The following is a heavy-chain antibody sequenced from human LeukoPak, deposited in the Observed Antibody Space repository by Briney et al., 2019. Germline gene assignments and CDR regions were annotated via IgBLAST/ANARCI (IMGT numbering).Heavy chain of an antibody. D-gene: IGHD4-17*01. CDR3: TRDSTLVYGDYVYWFDP. V-gene: IGHV1-2*02. CDR1: GYTFTGYY. Sequence: GASVKVSCKASGYTFTGYYMHWVRQAPGQGLEWMGWINPNSGGTNYAQKFQGRVTMTRDTSISTAYMEPSRLRSDDTAVYYCTRDSTLVYGDYVYWFDPWGQGTLVTVSS. J-gene: IGHJ5*02. CDR2: INPNSGGT.